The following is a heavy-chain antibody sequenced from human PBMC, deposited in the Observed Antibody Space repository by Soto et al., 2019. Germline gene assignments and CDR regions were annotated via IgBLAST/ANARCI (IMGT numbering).Heavy chain of an antibody. J-gene: IGHJ3*02. CDR3: TTYCSGGSCYSLGAGHDAFDI. CDR1: GFTFSNAW. V-gene: IGHV3-15*01. Sequence: PGGSLRLSCAASGFTFSNAWMSWVRRAPGKGLEWVGRIKSKTDGGTTDYAAPVKGRFTISRDDSKNTLYLQMNSLKTEDTAVYYCTTYCSGGSCYSLGAGHDAFDIWGQGTMVTVSS. D-gene: IGHD2-15*01. CDR2: IKSKTDGGTT.